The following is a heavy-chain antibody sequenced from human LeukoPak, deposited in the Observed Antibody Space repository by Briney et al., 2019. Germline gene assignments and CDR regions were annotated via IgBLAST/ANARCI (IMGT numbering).Heavy chain of an antibody. J-gene: IGHJ3*02. V-gene: IGHV4-34*01. CDR1: GGSFSGYY. CDR3: ARRPSPPDAFDI. Sequence: PSETLSLTCAVYGGSFSGYYWSWIRQPPGKGLEWIGEINHSGSTNYNPSLKSRATISRDTSKNQFSLNLFSVTAADTAVYYCARRPSPPDAFDIWGQGTVVTVSS. CDR2: INHSGST.